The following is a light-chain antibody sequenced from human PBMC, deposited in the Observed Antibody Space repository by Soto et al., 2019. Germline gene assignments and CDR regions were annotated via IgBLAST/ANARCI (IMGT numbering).Light chain of an antibody. J-gene: IGLJ2*01. V-gene: IGLV2-14*01. CDR2: DVN. CDR3: GSYSTSGSVV. Sequence: ALTQPASVSGSPGQSIAISCTGTFSDVGGYAFVAWYQQHPGKAPKVIIYDVNNRPSGVSNRFFGSKSGNTASLTISGLQTEDEADYYCGSYSTSGSVVFGGGTKLTVL. CDR1: FSDVGGYAF.